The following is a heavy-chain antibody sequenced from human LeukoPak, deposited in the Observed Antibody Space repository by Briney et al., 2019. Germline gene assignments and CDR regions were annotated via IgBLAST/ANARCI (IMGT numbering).Heavy chain of an antibody. CDR3: ARAPRGLLWFGELTFDYYYMDV. CDR1: GFTFSSYG. V-gene: IGHV3-30*03. Sequence: GGSLRLSCAASGFTFSSYGMHWVRQAPGKGLEWVAVISYDGSNKYYADSVKGRFTISRDNSKNTLYLQMNSLRAEDTAVYYCARAPRGLLWFGELTFDYYYMDVWGKGTTVTVSS. CDR2: ISYDGSNK. J-gene: IGHJ6*03. D-gene: IGHD3-10*01.